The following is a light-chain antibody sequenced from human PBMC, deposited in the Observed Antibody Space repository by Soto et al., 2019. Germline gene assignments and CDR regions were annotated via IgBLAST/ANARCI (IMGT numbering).Light chain of an antibody. V-gene: IGKV4-1*01. J-gene: IGKJ1*01. Sequence: DIVMTQSPDSLAVSLGERATINCKSSQRVLYSPNNRSYLAWYQQKPGQPPKLLVYWASTRESGVPDRFSGSGSGTDFTLTINSLQAEDVAVYYCQQYSNTPQTFGQGTKVEIK. CDR1: QRVLYSPNNRSY. CDR2: WAS. CDR3: QQYSNTPQT.